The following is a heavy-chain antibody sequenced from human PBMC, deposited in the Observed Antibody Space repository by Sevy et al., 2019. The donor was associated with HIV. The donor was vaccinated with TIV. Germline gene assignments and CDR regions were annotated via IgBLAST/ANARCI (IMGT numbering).Heavy chain of an antibody. CDR3: VKDLTYYDSSGYSLHNY. CDR2: ISSNGGNT. Sequence: GGSLRLSCSPSGFTFSSYAMHWVRQAPGKGREYVSAISSNGGNTYYADSVKGRFTISGDNSKNTLYLQMSSLRAEDTAVYYCVKDLTYYDSSGYSLHNYWGQGTLVTVSS. D-gene: IGHD3-22*01. CDR1: GFTFSSYA. J-gene: IGHJ4*02. V-gene: IGHV3-64D*06.